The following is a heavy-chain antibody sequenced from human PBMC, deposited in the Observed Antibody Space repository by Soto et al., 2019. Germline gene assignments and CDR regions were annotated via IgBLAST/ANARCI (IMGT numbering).Heavy chain of an antibody. CDR2: TYYRSQFYH. V-gene: IGHV6-1*01. CDR3: ASNAWNFVNSRAF. J-gene: IGHJ4*02. CDR1: GDSVSSSSGA. Sequence: QTLSLTCVVSGDSVSSSSGAWIWIRQSPSRGLEWLGRTYYRSQFYHDYAISVRGRISINPDTTRNQFSLQLNSVTPEDTAVYYCASNAWNFVNSRAFWGQGILVTVSS. D-gene: IGHD1-7*01.